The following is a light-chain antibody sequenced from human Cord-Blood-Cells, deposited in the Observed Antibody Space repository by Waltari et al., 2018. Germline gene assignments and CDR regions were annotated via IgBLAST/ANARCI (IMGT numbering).Light chain of an antibody. V-gene: IGLV2-14*01. J-gene: IGLJ1*01. CDR3: SSYPSSSTYV. CDR1: SSDVGGYNY. CDR2: DVS. Sequence: QSALTQPASVSGSPGQSITISCTGTSSDVGGYNYVSWYQQHPGKAPKLMIYDVSKRPQGVSNRFSGSKSGNTASLTISGLQAEDEADYYCSSYPSSSTYVFGTGTKVTVL.